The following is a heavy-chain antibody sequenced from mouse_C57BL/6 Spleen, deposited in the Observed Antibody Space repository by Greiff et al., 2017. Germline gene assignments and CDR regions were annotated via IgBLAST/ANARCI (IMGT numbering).Heavy chain of an antibody. J-gene: IGHJ4*01. D-gene: IGHD2-4*01. V-gene: IGHV1-81*01. CDR1: GYTFTSYG. CDR2: IYPRSGNT. Sequence: QVQLKQSGAELARPGASVKLSCKASGYTFTSYGISWVKQRTGQGLEWIGEIYPRSGNTYYNEKFKGKATLTADKSSSTAYMELRSLTSEDSAVYFCASPLYYDYDDGYYAMDYWGQGTSVTVSS. CDR3: ASPLYYDYDDGYYAMDY.